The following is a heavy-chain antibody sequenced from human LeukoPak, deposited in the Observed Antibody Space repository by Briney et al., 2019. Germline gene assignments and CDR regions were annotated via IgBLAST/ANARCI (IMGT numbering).Heavy chain of an antibody. V-gene: IGHV4-59*01. CDR3: ARGIRGNSQNYGPVEYYFDY. CDR1: GGSISSYY. Sequence: PSETLSLTCTVSGGSISSYYWTWIRQPPGKGLEWIGYFYYSGSTNYNPSLKSRVTISADTSKNQFSLKLSSVTAADTAVYYCARGIRGNSQNYGPVEYYFDYWGQGTLVTVSS. D-gene: IGHD4-23*01. CDR2: FYYSGST. J-gene: IGHJ4*02.